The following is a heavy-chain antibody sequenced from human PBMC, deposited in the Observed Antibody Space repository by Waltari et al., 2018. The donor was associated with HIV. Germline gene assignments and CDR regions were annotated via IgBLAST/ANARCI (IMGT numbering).Heavy chain of an antibody. Sequence: EVQLVESGGGLVQPGGSLRLSCSASGFTFSNSWMSWVRQARGKVLEWVANIRQGGSETYYVDSGKCRFTISRDDAKNSLYLQLNSLRVEDTAVYYCAKLGAAFDFWGQGTLVTVSS. D-gene: IGHD3-16*01. CDR3: AKLGAAFDF. J-gene: IGHJ4*02. V-gene: IGHV3-7*01. CDR2: IRQGGSET. CDR1: GFTFSNSW.